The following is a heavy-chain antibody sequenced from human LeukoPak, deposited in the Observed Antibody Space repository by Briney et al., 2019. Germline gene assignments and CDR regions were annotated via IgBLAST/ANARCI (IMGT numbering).Heavy chain of an antibody. CDR2: ISGSGGST. Sequence: GGSLRLSCAASGFTFSSYSMNWVRQAPGKGLEWVSAISGSGGSTYYADSVKGRFTISRDNSKNTLYLQMNSLRAEDTAVYYCAKDSLLRLGELSSYWGQGTLVTVSS. V-gene: IGHV3-23*01. D-gene: IGHD3-16*02. CDR1: GFTFSSYS. CDR3: AKDSLLRLGELSSY. J-gene: IGHJ4*02.